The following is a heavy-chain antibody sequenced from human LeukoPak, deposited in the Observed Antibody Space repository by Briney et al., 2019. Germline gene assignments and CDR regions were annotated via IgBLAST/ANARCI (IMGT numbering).Heavy chain of an antibody. CDR1: GFTFSSYA. V-gene: IGHV3-23*01. CDR3: AKDRDHYYDSSGYYSFDY. D-gene: IGHD3-22*01. Sequence: PGGSLRLSCAASGFTFSSYAMSWVRQAPGKGLEWVSAIRGSGDNTYYADSVKGRFTIPRDNSKNTLYLQMNSLRAEDTAVYYCAKDRDHYYDSSGYYSFDYWGQGTLVTVSS. CDR2: IRGSGDNT. J-gene: IGHJ4*02.